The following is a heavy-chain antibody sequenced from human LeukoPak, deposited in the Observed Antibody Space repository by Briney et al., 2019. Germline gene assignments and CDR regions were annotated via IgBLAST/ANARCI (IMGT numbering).Heavy chain of an antibody. CDR2: IYSGGST. V-gene: IGHV3-53*01. J-gene: IGHJ3*02. CDR3: AKVPADPSEPLPPHAFDI. Sequence: PGGSLRLSCAASGFTVSSNYMSWVRQAPGKGLEWVSIIYSGGSTFYADSVKGRFTISRDNSKNTLYLHMSSLRAEDTAVYYCAKVPADPSEPLPPHAFDIWGQGTMVTVSS. D-gene: IGHD2-2*01. CDR1: GFTVSSNY.